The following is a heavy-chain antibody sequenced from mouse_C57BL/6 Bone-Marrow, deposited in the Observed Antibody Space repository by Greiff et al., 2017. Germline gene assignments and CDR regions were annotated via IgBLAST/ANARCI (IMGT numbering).Heavy chain of an antibody. V-gene: IGHV1-22*01. J-gene: IGHJ4*01. CDR2: INPNNGGT. D-gene: IGHD3-2*02. Sequence: EVQLQESGPELVKPGASVKISCKASGYTFTDYNMHWVKQSHGKSLEWIGYINPNNGGTSYNQKFKGKATLTVNKSSSTAYMELRSLTSEDSAVYYCARIRYAMDYWGQGTSVTVSS. CDR1: GYTFTDYN. CDR3: ARIRYAMDY.